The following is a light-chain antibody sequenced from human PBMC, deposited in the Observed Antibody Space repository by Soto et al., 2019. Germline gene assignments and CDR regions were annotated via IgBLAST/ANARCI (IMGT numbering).Light chain of an antibody. Sequence: EILLTQSPATLSLSPGEGATLSCRASQSVSSSFLAWYQQQPGQAPRLLIYATSRRAPGIPDRFSGSGSGTDFTLTISRLEPEDFAVYYCHQFHSSLTFGQGTKVEIK. V-gene: IGKV3-20*01. CDR1: QSVSSSF. J-gene: IGKJ1*01. CDR2: ATS. CDR3: HQFHSSLT.